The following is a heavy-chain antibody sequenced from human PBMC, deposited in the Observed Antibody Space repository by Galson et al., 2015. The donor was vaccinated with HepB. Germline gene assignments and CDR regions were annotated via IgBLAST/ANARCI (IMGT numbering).Heavy chain of an antibody. V-gene: IGHV3-53*04. Sequence: SLRLSCAASGFTVSSNYMSWVRQAPGKGLEWVSIIYSGTSTYCADSGRGRFTISRHNFKNTLYLQMNSLRAEDTAVYYCARGPRYYYDSGGPGYFDYWGQGTLVTVSS. CDR2: IYSGTST. D-gene: IGHD3-22*01. CDR3: ARGPRYYYDSGGPGYFDY. J-gene: IGHJ4*02. CDR1: GFTVSSNY.